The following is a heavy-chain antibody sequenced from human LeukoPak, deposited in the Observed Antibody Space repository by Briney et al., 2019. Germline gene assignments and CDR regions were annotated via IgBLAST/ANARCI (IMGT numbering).Heavy chain of an antibody. CDR3: ARAPIMTTVTTSGY. J-gene: IGHJ4*02. CDR2: INPNSGGT. D-gene: IGHD4-17*01. V-gene: IGHV1-2*02. CDR1: GYTLTGYY. Sequence: ASVKVSCKASGYTLTGYYMHWVRQAPGQGLEWMGWINPNSGGTNYAQKFQGRVTMTRDTSISTAYMELSRLRSDDTAVYYCARAPIMTTVTTSGYWGQGTLVTVSS.